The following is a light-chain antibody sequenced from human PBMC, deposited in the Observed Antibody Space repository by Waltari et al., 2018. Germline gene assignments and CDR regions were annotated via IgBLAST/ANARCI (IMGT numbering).Light chain of an antibody. CDR2: EVT. Sequence: QSALTQPASVSGSPGQSITIPCTGISSDVGTYTLVSWYQQHPGKAPKLMIYEVTKRPSGVSSRFSASRSGNTASLTISGLQAEDEADYYCCSYNDGPYVFGTGTKVTVL. CDR1: SSDVGTYTL. CDR3: CSYNDGPYV. J-gene: IGLJ1*01. V-gene: IGLV2-23*02.